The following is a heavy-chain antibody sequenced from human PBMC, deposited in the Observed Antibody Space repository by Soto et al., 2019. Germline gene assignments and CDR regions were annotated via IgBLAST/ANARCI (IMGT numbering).Heavy chain of an antibody. D-gene: IGHD4-17*01. CDR2: IIPIFGTA. Sequence: QVQLVQSGAEVKKPGSSVKVSCKASGGTFSSYAISWVRQAPGQGLEWVGGIIPIFGTANYAQKFKGRVTITADESTSTAYMELSRLRSEDTAVYYCARGRYPYGDFDPWGQGTLVTVSS. V-gene: IGHV1-69*01. CDR3: ARGRYPYGDFDP. CDR1: GGTFSSYA. J-gene: IGHJ5*02.